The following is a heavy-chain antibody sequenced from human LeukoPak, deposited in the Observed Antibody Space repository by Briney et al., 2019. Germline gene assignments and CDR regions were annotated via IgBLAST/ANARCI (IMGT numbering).Heavy chain of an antibody. CDR1: GGSISSGSYY. Sequence: SETLSLTCTVSGGSISSGSYYWSWIRQPAGKGLEWIGRIYTSGSTNYNPSLKSRVTISVDTSKNQFSLKLSSVTAADTAVYYCARDKAGYDFWSDMDVWGKGTTVTVSS. J-gene: IGHJ6*03. D-gene: IGHD3-3*01. V-gene: IGHV4-61*02. CDR2: IYTSGST. CDR3: ARDKAGYDFWSDMDV.